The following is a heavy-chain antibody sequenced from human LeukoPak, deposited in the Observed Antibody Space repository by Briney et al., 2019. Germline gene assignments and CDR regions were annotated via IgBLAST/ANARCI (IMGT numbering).Heavy chain of an antibody. D-gene: IGHD2-21*02. V-gene: IGHV4-59*08. CDR1: GGSINYDY. CDR3: ATLRGASTAVFDS. J-gene: IGHJ4*02. Sequence: PSETLSLTCTVSGGSINYDYWSWIRQSPGKRLEWIGYIHYSGATNYSPSLNSRVTISVDTSKNQFSLKLSSVTAADTALYYCATLRGASTAVFDSWGQGTLVTVSS. CDR2: IHYSGAT.